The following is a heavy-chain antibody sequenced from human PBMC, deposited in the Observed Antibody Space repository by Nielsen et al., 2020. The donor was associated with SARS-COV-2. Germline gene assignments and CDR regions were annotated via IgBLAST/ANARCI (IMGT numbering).Heavy chain of an antibody. V-gene: IGHV4-34*01. CDR2: INHSGST. CDR1: GGSFSGYY. J-gene: IGHJ4*02. D-gene: IGHD6-13*01. Sequence: SETLSLTCAVYGGSFSGYYWSWIRQAPGKGLEWIGEINHSGSTNYNPSLKSRVTISVYPSKNQFSLKLSSVTAADTAVYYCAIEDFIAATTTWGQGTLVTVSS. CDR3: AIEDFIAATTT.